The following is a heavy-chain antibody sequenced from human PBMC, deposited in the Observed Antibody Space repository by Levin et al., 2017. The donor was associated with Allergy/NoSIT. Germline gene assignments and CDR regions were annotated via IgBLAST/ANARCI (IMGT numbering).Heavy chain of an antibody. CDR2: IYYSGST. D-gene: IGHD1-1*01. J-gene: IGHJ3*02. Sequence: SQTLSLTCTVSGGSISSSSYYWGWIRQPPGKGLEWIGSIYYSGSTYYNPSLKSRVTISVDTSKNQFSLKLSSVTAADTAVYYCARGTYDNWVNVWDAFDSWGQGTMVTVSS. V-gene: IGHV4-39*01. CDR3: ARGTYDNWVNVWDAFDS. CDR1: GGSISSSSYY.